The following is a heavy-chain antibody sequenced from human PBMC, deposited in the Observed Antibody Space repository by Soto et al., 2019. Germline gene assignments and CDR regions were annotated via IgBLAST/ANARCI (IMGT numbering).Heavy chain of an antibody. Sequence: SGGSLRLSCAASGFTFSSFAMSWVRQAPGKGLEWVTLISGNGGSTYYADSVKGRFTISRDNSRNTLYLQMNSLRAEDTAVYYCAKDRLVVTAAIAPEFQNWGQGTLVTVSS. J-gene: IGHJ1*01. CDR3: AKDRLVVTAAIAPEFQN. CDR1: GFTFSSFA. D-gene: IGHD2-2*01. CDR2: ISGNGGST. V-gene: IGHV3-23*01.